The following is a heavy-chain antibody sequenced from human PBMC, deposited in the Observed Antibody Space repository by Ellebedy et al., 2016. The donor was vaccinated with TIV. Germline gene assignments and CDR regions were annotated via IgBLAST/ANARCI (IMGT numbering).Heavy chain of an antibody. CDR2: INPGGGGT. CDR3: ARKDSGTYYSYLDY. V-gene: IGHV1-46*01. Sequence: ASVKVSXKPSGYTFTTYYIHWVRLAPGQGLEWMGVINPGGGGTAYAQKFQGRVTMTRDTATSTVYMELISLGSEDTAVYYCARKDSGTYYSYLDYWGQGTLVAVSS. J-gene: IGHJ4*02. CDR1: GYTFTTYY. D-gene: IGHD1-26*01.